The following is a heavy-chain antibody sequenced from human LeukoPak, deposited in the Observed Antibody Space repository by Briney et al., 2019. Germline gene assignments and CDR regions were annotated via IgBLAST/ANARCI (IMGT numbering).Heavy chain of an antibody. J-gene: IGHJ5*02. Sequence: PGGSLRLSCAASGFTFSSYDMSWVRQAPGKGLEWVSAISGSGSSTYYADSVKGRFTISRDNSKNTLYLQMSSLRAEDTAVYYCASLFSSGPLGGPWGQGTLVTVTS. CDR1: GFTFSSYD. CDR2: ISGSGSST. D-gene: IGHD3-22*01. CDR3: ASLFSSGPLGGP. V-gene: IGHV3-23*01.